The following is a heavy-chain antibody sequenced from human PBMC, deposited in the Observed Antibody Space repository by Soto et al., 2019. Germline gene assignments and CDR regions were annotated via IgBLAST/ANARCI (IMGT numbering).Heavy chain of an antibody. V-gene: IGHV4-4*07. CDR2: FFSTGST. D-gene: IGHD3-22*01. J-gene: IGHJ4*02. CDR1: GGSISTYY. CDR3: TRGYESYLPYYFDF. Sequence: QVQLQESGPGLVRPSETLSLTCTVSGGSISTYYWSWIRQPAGKGPEWLGRFFSTGSTAYNPSLNSRASMSFDTSKNQFSLNLRSVSAADTAVYYCTRGYESYLPYYFDFLGQGILVTVSS.